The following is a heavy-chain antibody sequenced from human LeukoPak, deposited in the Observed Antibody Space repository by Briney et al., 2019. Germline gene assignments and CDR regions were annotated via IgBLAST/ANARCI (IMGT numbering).Heavy chain of an antibody. CDR3: TRVPYCSTSCYAFDY. D-gene: IGHD2-2*01. Sequence: GGSLMLSCAASGFTFSSYSMNWVRQAPGKGLEWVSYISSSSSTIYYADSVKGRFTISRDNAKNTLYLQMNSLRAEDTAVYYCTRVPYCSTSCYAFDYWGQGTLVTVSS. J-gene: IGHJ4*02. CDR1: GFTFSSYS. CDR2: ISSSSSTI. V-gene: IGHV3-48*04.